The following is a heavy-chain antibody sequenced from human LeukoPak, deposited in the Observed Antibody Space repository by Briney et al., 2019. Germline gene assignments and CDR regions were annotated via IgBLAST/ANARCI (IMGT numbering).Heavy chain of an antibody. D-gene: IGHD3-16*01. V-gene: IGHV4-34*01. Sequence: SETLSLTCAVYGGPFSGYYWTWLRQPPGKGLEWIGEINHSGNTNYNPSLKSRVTISVDTSKNQFSLNLSSVTAADTAVYYCARGLLDSYWGQGTLVTVSS. CDR1: GGPFSGYY. CDR2: INHSGNT. CDR3: ARGLLDSY. J-gene: IGHJ4*02.